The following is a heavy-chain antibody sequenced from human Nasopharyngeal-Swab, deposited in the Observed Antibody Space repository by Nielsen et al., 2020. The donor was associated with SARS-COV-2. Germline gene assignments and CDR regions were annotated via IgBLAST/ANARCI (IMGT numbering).Heavy chain of an antibody. CDR1: GYTFPNYY. Sequence: ASVNVSCKASGYTFPNYYMHWVRQAPAQGLEWMGIINPIGGGASYAQRFQDRLSLTSDTSTSTVYMELSSLTSEDTAVYYCARESVLLGLAYYFDFWGQGALVTVSS. V-gene: IGHV1-46*01. CDR3: ARESVLLGLAYYFDF. D-gene: IGHD3-16*01. J-gene: IGHJ4*02. CDR2: INPIGGGA.